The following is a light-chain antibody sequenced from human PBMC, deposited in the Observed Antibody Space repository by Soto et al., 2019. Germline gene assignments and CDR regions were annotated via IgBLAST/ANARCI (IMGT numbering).Light chain of an antibody. CDR1: SSDVGSYNL. CDR3: AAWDGSLKGVV. CDR2: EGS. Sequence: QSALTQPASVSGSPGQSITISCTGTSSDVGSYNLVSWYQQHPGKAPKLMIYEGSKRPSGVSNRFSGSKSGNTASLTISGLQAEDEADYYCAAWDGSLKGVVFGGGTQLTVL. J-gene: IGLJ2*01. V-gene: IGLV2-23*01.